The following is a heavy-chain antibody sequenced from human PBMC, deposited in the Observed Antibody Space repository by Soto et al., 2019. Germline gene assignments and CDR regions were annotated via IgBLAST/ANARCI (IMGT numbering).Heavy chain of an antibody. D-gene: IGHD6-19*01. Sequence: EVQLVESGGGLVKPGGSLRLSCAASGFTFSNYSMSWVRQAPGKGLEWVSSISSSSSYIYYADSVKGRFTISRDNAKNSLYLQMTSLRAEDTAVYYCAREGIAVAGYYFDYWGQGTLVTVSS. V-gene: IGHV3-21*01. CDR1: GFTFSNYS. CDR2: ISSSSSYI. CDR3: AREGIAVAGYYFDY. J-gene: IGHJ4*02.